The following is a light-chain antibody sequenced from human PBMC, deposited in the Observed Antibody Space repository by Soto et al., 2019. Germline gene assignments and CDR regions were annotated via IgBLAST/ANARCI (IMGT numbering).Light chain of an antibody. J-gene: IGKJ2*01. Sequence: EIVLTQSPATLSLSPGERATLSCRASHSVSSQLGWYQQKPGQAPRLLIYDASNTASGIPARFSGSGSGTDFTLTISSLEPEDFGVYYFHQRSNWPRSFGQGTKLEIK. V-gene: IGKV3-11*01. CDR1: HSVSSQ. CDR2: DAS. CDR3: HQRSNWPRS.